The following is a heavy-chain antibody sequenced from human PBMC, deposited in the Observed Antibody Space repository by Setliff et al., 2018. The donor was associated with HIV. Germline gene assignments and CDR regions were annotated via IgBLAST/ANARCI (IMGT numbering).Heavy chain of an antibody. V-gene: IGHV1-69*05. D-gene: IGHD2-2*01. Sequence: SVKVSCKASGGTFSNYGMSWVRQAPGQGLEWMGGIIPISGTANYAQKFQGRVTITTDDSTSTAYMELSGLRSEDTAVYYCARDFGGYCSSMSCPGLFDPWGQGTQVTVSS. CDR1: GGTFSNYG. CDR3: ARDFGGYCSSMSCPGLFDP. CDR2: IIPISGTA. J-gene: IGHJ5*02.